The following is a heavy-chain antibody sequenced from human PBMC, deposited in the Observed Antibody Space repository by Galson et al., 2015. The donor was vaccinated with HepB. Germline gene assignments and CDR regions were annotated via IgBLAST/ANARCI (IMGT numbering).Heavy chain of an antibody. V-gene: IGHV3-33*08. J-gene: IGHJ4*02. CDR2: IWYDGSNK. CDR3: ARDTSIAAAGPNDY. Sequence: SLRLSCAASGFTFSSYGMHWVRQAPGKGLEWVAVIWYDGSNKYYADSVKGRFTISRDNSKNTLYLQMNSLRAEDTAVYYCARDTSIAAAGPNDYWGQGTLVTVSS. D-gene: IGHD6-13*01. CDR1: GFTFSSYG.